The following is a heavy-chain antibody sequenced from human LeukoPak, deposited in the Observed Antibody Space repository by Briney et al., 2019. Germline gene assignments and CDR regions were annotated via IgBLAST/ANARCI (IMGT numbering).Heavy chain of an antibody. Sequence: GSLRLSCAASGFTFSSYWMNWVRQAPGKGLQWVGRVSNKAKRYTTEYATSVKGRFTISRDDSQDSLYLQMNGLKTEDTAVYHCTRGYSGSNIYAFDVWGQGTMVTVSS. CDR1: GFTFSSYW. J-gene: IGHJ3*01. V-gene: IGHV3-72*01. CDR3: TRGYSGSNIYAFDV. D-gene: IGHD5-12*01. CDR2: VSNKAKRYTT.